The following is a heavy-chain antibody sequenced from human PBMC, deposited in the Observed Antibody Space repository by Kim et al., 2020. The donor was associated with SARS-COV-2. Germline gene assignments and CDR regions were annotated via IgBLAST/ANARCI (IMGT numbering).Heavy chain of an antibody. D-gene: IGHD6-13*01. J-gene: IGHJ4*02. V-gene: IGHV4-59*01. Sequence: SETLSLTCSVSGDSISSYYCSWIRQLPGKGMEWLGYIYYSGNTDYNPSLKSRVTISWDTSKNQFSLDLTSVTHADTAVYYCARSEGRGSWHQFDYWGQGVLVTVSS. CDR2: IYYSGNT. CDR3: ARSEGRGSWHQFDY. CDR1: GDSISSYY.